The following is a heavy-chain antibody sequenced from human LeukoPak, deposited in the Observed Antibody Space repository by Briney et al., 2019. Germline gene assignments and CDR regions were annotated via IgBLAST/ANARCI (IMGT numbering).Heavy chain of an antibody. CDR1: GFTFSSYW. CDR2: IKQDGSEK. D-gene: IGHD2-2*01. V-gene: IGHV3-7*01. Sequence: GGSLRLSCAASGFTFSSYWMSWVRQAPGKGLEWVANIKQDGSEKYYVDSVKGRFTIPRDNAKNPLYLQMNSLRAEDTAVYYCARDYCSSTSPYYYYYYMDVWGKGTTVTVSS. J-gene: IGHJ6*03. CDR3: ARDYCSSTSPYYYYYYMDV.